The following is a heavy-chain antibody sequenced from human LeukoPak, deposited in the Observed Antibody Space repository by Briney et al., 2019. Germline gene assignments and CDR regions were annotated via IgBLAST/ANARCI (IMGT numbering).Heavy chain of an antibody. D-gene: IGHD3-10*01. Sequence: PSETLSLTCTISGGSISSYYWSWIRQPPGKGLEWIGNIYYSGSTDYNPSLKSRVTILVDTSKNQFSLKLSSVTAADTAVYYCARLNYYGSGSYYRIDYWGQGTLVTVSS. CDR1: GGSISSYY. V-gene: IGHV4-59*01. CDR3: ARLNYYGSGSYYRIDY. CDR2: IYYSGST. J-gene: IGHJ4*02.